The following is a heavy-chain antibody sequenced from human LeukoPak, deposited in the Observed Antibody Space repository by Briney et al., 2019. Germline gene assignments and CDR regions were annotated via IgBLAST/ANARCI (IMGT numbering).Heavy chain of an antibody. CDR2: IYTSGST. Sequence: PSETLSLTCTVSGGSISSGSYYWSWIRQPAGKGLEWIGRIYTSGSTNYNPSLKSRVTISVDTSKNQFSLKLSSVTAADTAVYYCASGIGYSSWFDYWGQGTLVTVSS. D-gene: IGHD6-13*01. CDR1: GGSISSGSYY. CDR3: ASGIGYSSWFDY. V-gene: IGHV4-61*02. J-gene: IGHJ4*02.